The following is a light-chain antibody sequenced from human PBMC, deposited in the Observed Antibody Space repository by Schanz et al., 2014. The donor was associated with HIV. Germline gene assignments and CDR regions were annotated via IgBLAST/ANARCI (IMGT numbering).Light chain of an antibody. Sequence: EIVLTQSPGTLSLSPGERATLSCRASQTVTSDFLAWYQQTPGQAPRLLIYGASTRATGIPDRFRGSGSGTDFTLTITRLEPEDFAVYYCQQYAALPQTFGQGTKLEI. CDR3: QQYAALPQT. J-gene: IGKJ2*01. CDR1: QTVTSDF. CDR2: GAS. V-gene: IGKV3-20*01.